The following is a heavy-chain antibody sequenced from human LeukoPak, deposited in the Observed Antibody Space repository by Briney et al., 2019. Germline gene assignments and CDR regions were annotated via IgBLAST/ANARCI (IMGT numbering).Heavy chain of an antibody. CDR2: INHSGST. CDR1: GGSFSGYY. J-gene: IGHJ4*02. Sequence: PSETLSLTCAVYGGSFSGYYWSWIRQPPGKGLEWIGEINHSGSTNYNPSLKSRVTISVDTSKNQFSLKLSSVTAADTAVYYCARHGDFWSGYYTSDYWGQGTLVTVSS. CDR3: ARHGDFWSGYYTSDY. D-gene: IGHD3-3*01. V-gene: IGHV4-34*01.